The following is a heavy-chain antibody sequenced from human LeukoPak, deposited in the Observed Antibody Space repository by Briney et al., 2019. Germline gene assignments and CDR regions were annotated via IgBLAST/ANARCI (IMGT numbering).Heavy chain of an antibody. CDR1: GFTFSSYA. D-gene: IGHD3-16*02. J-gene: IGHJ3*02. CDR3: AKERGDYVWGSYRYTAHAFDI. V-gene: IGHV3-23*01. CDR2: ISGSGGST. Sequence: PGGSLRLSCAASGFTFSSYAMSWARQAPGKGLEWVSAISGSGGSTYYADSVKGRFTISRDNSKNTLYLQMNSLRAEDTAVYYCAKERGDYVWGSYRYTAHAFDIWGQGTMVTVSS.